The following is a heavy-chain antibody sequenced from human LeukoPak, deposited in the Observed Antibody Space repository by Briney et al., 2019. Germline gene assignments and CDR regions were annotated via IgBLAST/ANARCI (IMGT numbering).Heavy chain of an antibody. CDR3: ARVLGIVGG. D-gene: IGHD1-26*01. CDR2: ISSRGTSM. CDR1: GFTFSSYE. Sequence: PGGSLRLSCAASGFTFSSYEMNWVRQAPGEGLEWVSYISSRGTSMYYADSVKGRFTISRDNAKNSLYLQMNSLRADDTAVYYCARVLGIVGGWGQGTLVTVSS. J-gene: IGHJ4*02. V-gene: IGHV3-48*03.